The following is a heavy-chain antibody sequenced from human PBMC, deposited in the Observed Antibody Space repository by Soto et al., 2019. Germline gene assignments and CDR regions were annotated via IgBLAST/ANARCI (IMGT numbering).Heavy chain of an antibody. CDR1: GFTFSSYG. CDR2: ISYDGSNK. CDR3: AKDRYEAVAGILGY. J-gene: IGHJ4*02. V-gene: IGHV3-30*18. Sequence: GGSLRLSCAASGFTFSSYGMHWVRQAPGKGLEWVAVISYDGSNKYYADSVKGRFTISRDNSKNTLYLQMNSLRAEDTAVYYCAKDRYEAVAGILGYWGQGTLVTVSS. D-gene: IGHD6-19*01.